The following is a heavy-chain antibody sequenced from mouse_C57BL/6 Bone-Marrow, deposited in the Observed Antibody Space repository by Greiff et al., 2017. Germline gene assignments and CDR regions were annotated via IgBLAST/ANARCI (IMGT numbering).Heavy chain of an antibody. CDR2: ISDGGSYT. V-gene: IGHV5-4*01. CDR3: ARKTTTVVADYFDY. J-gene: IGHJ2*01. Sequence: EVQVVESGGGLVKPGGSLKLSCAASGFTFSSYAMSWVRQTPEKRLEWVATISDGGSYTYYPDNVKGRFTISRDNAKNNLYLQMSHLKSEDTAMYYCARKTTTVVADYFDYWGQGTTLTVSS. CDR1: GFTFSSYA. D-gene: IGHD1-1*01.